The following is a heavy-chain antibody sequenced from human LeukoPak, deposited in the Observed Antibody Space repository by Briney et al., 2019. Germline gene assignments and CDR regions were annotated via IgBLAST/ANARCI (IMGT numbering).Heavy chain of an antibody. J-gene: IGHJ4*02. CDR1: GFTVSSNY. Sequence: PGGSLRLSCAASGFTVSSNYMGWVRQAPGKGLEWVSVIYTDGRTYSADSMKGRFTLSRDNSKNTLYLQMSSLRAEDTAVYYCARRRAASWSFDSWGQGTLVPVSS. CDR3: ARRRAASWSFDS. V-gene: IGHV3-66*04. D-gene: IGHD6-13*01. CDR2: IYTDGRT.